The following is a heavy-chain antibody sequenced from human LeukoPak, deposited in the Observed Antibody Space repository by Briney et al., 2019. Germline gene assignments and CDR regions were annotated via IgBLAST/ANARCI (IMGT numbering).Heavy chain of an antibody. D-gene: IGHD3-22*01. CDR1: GYGFTSYW. CDR2: IYPGDSDT. J-gene: IGHJ4*02. V-gene: IGHV5-51*01. Sequence: GESLKISCKGSGYGFTSYWIGWVRQMPGKGLEWMGSIYPGDSDTRYSPSFQGQVTISADKSISTAYLQWSSLKASDTAMYYCARLSYYYDSSGYQYYFDYWGQGTLVTVSS. CDR3: ARLSYYYDSSGYQYYFDY.